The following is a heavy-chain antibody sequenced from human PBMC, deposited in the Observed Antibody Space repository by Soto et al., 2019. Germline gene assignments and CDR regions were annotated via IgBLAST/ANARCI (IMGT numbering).Heavy chain of an antibody. CDR2: ISSSSSTI. J-gene: IGHJ6*03. V-gene: IGHV3-48*01. CDR3: ARDLNSGDYDIFSGYGDHCYFMYF. Sequence: PGGSLRLSCAASGFTFSSYSMNWVRQAPGKGLEWVSYISSSSSTIYYADSVKGRFTISRDNAKNSLYLQMNSLRAEDTAVYYCARDLNSGDYDIFSGYGDHCYFMYFCRRGTS. D-gene: IGHD3-9*01. CDR1: GFTFSSYS.